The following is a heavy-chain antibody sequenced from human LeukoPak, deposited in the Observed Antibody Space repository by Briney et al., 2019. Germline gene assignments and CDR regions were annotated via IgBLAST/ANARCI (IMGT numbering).Heavy chain of an antibody. CDR2: ICGSSGST. V-gene: IGHV3-23*01. J-gene: IGHJ6*03. Sequence: PGGSLRLSCAASVFTFSSYAMSSVREAPGEGVGWVSAICGSSGSTYYADAVKGRFTISRDNSKNTLYLQMNSLRAEDTAVYYCAKDRYSSSWYYGYYMDVWGKGTTVTVSS. D-gene: IGHD6-13*01. CDR3: AKDRYSSSWYYGYYMDV. CDR1: VFTFSSYA.